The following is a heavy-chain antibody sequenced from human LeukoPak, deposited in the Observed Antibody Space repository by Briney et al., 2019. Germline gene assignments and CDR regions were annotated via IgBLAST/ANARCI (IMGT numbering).Heavy chain of an antibody. V-gene: IGHV3-30*18. CDR1: GFTFSSYG. D-gene: IGHD3-3*01. CDR3: ANGNGQRFLGWPHEVHFDY. CDR2: ISYDGSNK. Sequence: GGSLRLSCAASGFTFSSYGMHWVRQAPGKGLEWVAVISYDGSNKYYADSVKGRFTISRDNSKNTLYLQMNSLRAEDTAVYYCANGNGQRFLGWPHEVHFDYWGQGTLVTVSS. J-gene: IGHJ4*02.